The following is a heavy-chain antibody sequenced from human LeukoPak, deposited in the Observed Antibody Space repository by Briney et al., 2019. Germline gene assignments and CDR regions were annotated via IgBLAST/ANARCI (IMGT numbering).Heavy chain of an antibody. Sequence: GGSLRLSCAASGFIFSSSGMHRVRQAPGKGLVWVSRINSDGSSTSYADSVRGRFTISRDNAKNTLYLQMNSLRAEDTAVYYCALVGSSSGGFDYWGQGTLVTVSS. D-gene: IGHD6-13*01. J-gene: IGHJ4*02. CDR2: INSDGSST. CDR1: GFIFSSSG. CDR3: ALVGSSSGGFDY. V-gene: IGHV3-74*01.